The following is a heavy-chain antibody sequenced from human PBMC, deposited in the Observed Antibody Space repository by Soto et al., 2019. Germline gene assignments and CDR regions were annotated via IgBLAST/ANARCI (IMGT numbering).Heavy chain of an antibody. J-gene: IGHJ4*02. CDR3: ARTINVDTAMADY. CDR2: IYYSGST. V-gene: IGHV4-61*01. CDR1: GGSVSSGSYY. D-gene: IGHD5-18*01. Sequence: SETLSLTCTVSGGSVSSGSYYWSWIRQPPGKGLGWIGYIYYSGSTNYNPSLKSRVTISVDTSKNQFSLKLSSVTAADTAVYYCARTINVDTAMADYWGQGTLVTGSA.